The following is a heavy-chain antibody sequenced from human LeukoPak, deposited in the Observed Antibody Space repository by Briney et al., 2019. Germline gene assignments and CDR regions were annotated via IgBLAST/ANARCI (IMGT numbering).Heavy chain of an antibody. CDR1: GGSISSYY. J-gene: IGHJ3*02. Sequence: SETLSLTCTVSGGSISSYYWSWIRQPPGKGLEWIGSIYHSGSTYYNPSLKSRVTISVDTSKNQFSLKLSSVTAADTAVYYCATHRRYNDAFDIWGQGTMVTVSS. D-gene: IGHD1-14*01. CDR2: IYHSGST. CDR3: ATHRRYNDAFDI. V-gene: IGHV4-59*08.